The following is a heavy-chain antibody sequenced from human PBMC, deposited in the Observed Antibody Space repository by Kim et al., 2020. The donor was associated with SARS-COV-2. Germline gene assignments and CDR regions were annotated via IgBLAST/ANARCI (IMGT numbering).Heavy chain of an antibody. J-gene: IGHJ4*02. V-gene: IGHV4-61*07. CDR3: ARLPRGVIYGYFDF. Sequence: NPSLGSRVTISGDASTNQFALTLSSVTAADTDVYYCARLPRGVIYGYFDFWGQGKLVTVSS. D-gene: IGHD3-10*01.